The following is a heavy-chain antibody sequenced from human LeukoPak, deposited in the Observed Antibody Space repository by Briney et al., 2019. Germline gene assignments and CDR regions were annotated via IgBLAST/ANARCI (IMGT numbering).Heavy chain of an antibody. V-gene: IGHV1-18*01. CDR2: ISAYNGNT. Sequence: GASVKVSCKASGYTVTSYGISWVRQAPGQGLEWMGWISAYNGNTNYAQKLQGRVTMTTDTSTSTAYMELRSLRSDDTAVYYCARDYCSSTSCYRWFDPWGQGTLVTVSS. CDR1: GYTVTSYG. J-gene: IGHJ5*02. CDR3: ARDYCSSTSCYRWFDP. D-gene: IGHD2-2*02.